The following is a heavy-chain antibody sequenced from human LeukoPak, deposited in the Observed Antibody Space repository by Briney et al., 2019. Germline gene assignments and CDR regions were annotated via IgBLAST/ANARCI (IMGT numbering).Heavy chain of an antibody. J-gene: IGHJ4*02. V-gene: IGHV3-23*01. D-gene: IGHD3-22*01. CDR1: RFTFSNYA. Sequence: PGGSLRLSCAASRFTFSNYAMTWVRQAPGKGLEWVSTISGSGGSTYYADSVKGRFTIPRDNSKNTLYLQMNSLRAEDTAVYYCASTKWFIGYWGQGTLVSVSS. CDR2: ISGSGGST. CDR3: ASTKWFIGY.